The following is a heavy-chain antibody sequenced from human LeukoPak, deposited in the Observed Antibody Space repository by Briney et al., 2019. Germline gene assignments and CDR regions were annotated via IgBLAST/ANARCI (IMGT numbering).Heavy chain of an antibody. J-gene: IGHJ4*02. CDR2: IYYSVST. Sequence: PSETLSLTCTVSGGSISSSSYSWGWIRQPPGKGLEWIGRIYYSVSTYYNPSLKSRFTISVENTKNQFSLNLSSVTAADTAVYYCARLYYDSSGYYQICYFDYWGQGTLVTVSS. D-gene: IGHD3-22*01. CDR1: GGSISSSSYS. V-gene: IGHV4-39*01. CDR3: ARLYYDSSGYYQICYFDY.